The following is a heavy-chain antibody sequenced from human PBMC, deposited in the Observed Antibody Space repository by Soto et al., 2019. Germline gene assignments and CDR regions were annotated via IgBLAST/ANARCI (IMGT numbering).Heavy chain of an antibody. J-gene: IGHJ6*02. CDR2: INHSGVA. Sequence: NPSETLSLTCAVCGGSFSGYFWSWIRQPPGKGLEWIGEINHSGVANYNPSLKSRVTISVDTSKNQFSLKLTSMTAADTAIYYCARGPYYNFRNGNYYYYYAMDVWGQGTTVTVSS. V-gene: IGHV4-34*01. CDR1: GGSFSGYF. CDR3: ARGPYYNFRNGNYYYYYAMDV. D-gene: IGHD3-3*01.